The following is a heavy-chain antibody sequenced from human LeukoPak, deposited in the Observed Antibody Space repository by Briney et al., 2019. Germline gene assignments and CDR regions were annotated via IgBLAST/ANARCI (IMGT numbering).Heavy chain of an antibody. J-gene: IGHJ4*02. CDR1: GGTFSSYA. CDR3: AREWYDILTGYQGFQLDY. Sequence: SVKVSCKASGGTFSSYAISWVRPAPGQGLEWMGRIIPRLDIANSAQSFQGRVTITADKSTSTAYMELSSLRSDDTAVYYCAREWYDILTGYQGFQLDYWGQGSLVTVSS. V-gene: IGHV1-69*04. CDR2: IIPRLDIA. D-gene: IGHD3-9*01.